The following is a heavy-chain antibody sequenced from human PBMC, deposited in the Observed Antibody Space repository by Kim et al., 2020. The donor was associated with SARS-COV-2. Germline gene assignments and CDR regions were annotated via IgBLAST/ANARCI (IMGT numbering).Heavy chain of an antibody. V-gene: IGHV3-33*06. Sequence: GGSLRLSCAASGFTFSSYGMHWVRQAPGKGLEWVAVIWYDGSNKYYADSVKGRFTISRDNSKNTLYLQMNSLRAEDTAVYYCAKDPLYSGSYLGSVGIGYYYYYYGMDVWGQGTTVTVSS. CDR1: GFTFSSYG. J-gene: IGHJ6*02. CDR3: AKDPLYSGSYLGSVGIGYYYYYYGMDV. CDR2: IWYDGSNK. D-gene: IGHD1-26*01.